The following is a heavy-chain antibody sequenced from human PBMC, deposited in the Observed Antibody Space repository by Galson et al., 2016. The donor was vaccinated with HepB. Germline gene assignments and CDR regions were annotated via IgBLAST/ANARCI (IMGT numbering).Heavy chain of an antibody. CDR3: ARGRVYRWELPRTIDS. D-gene: IGHD2-15*01. V-gene: IGHV1-69*01. CDR1: GGTFSSYG. Sequence: QSGAEVKKPGESLKISCKASGGTFSSYGISWVRQAPGQGLEWMGGIIPTFDTTDYAQKFQGRVTLTADESTSTVYMELSSLTSEDTAVYYCARGRVYRWELPRTIDSWGQGTLVIVSS. CDR2: IIPTFDTT. J-gene: IGHJ4*02.